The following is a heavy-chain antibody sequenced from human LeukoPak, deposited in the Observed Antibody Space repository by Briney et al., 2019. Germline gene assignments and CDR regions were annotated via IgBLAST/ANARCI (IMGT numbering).Heavy chain of an antibody. CDR3: ARVPRVRFYYYYMDV. J-gene: IGHJ6*03. Sequence: ASVKVSCKASGYTFTSFGISWVRQAPGQGLEWMGWISAYNGNTNYAQKLQGRVTMTTDTSTSTAYMELRSLRSDDTAVYYCARVPRVRFYYYYMDVWGKGTTVTVSS. D-gene: IGHD3-10*01. V-gene: IGHV1-18*01. CDR1: GYTFTSFG. CDR2: ISAYNGNT.